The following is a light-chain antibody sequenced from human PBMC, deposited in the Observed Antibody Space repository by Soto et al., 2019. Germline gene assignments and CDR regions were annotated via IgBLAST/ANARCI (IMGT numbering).Light chain of an antibody. CDR2: DAS. CDR3: QQYDTSPLT. V-gene: IGKV3D-20*01. Sequence: EIVLTQSPATLSLSPGERATLSCGASQTITSAYLAWYQLKPGLAPRLLFYDASNRDTGVPDRFSGSGSGTDFTLTISRMEPEDFAVYYCQQYDTSPLTFGGGTKVEIK. J-gene: IGKJ4*01. CDR1: QTITSAY.